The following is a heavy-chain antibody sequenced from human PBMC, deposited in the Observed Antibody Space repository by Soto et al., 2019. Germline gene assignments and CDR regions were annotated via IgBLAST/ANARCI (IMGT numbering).Heavy chain of an antibody. CDR1: GFTFSNYE. CDR3: ARGSSTTPTSYGYLAY. J-gene: IGHJ4*02. V-gene: IGHV3-48*03. CDR2: ISSSGSIP. Sequence: EVQLVESGGGWTQPGGSLRLSCEASGFTFSNYEMNWVRQAPGKGLEWVSYISSSGSIPYHADSVKGRFTISRDNSNNSVFLQINRLRDEDTAIYYCARGSSTTPTSYGYLAYWGQGTLVTVSS. D-gene: IGHD1-1*01.